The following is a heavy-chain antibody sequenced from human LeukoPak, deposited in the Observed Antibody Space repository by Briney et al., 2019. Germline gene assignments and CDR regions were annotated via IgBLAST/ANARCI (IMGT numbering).Heavy chain of an antibody. Sequence: GGSLRLSCAASGFTFSNYWMSWVRQTPGKGLEWVANIKEDGSDKYYVDSLKGRFTISRDNAKNSLYLQMNSLRAEDTAVYYCARGVYCSSTTCYMDYFDYWGQGTLVTVSS. D-gene: IGHD2-2*02. CDR2: IKEDGSDK. CDR3: ARGVYCSSTTCYMDYFDY. J-gene: IGHJ4*02. CDR1: GFTFSNYW. V-gene: IGHV3-7*01.